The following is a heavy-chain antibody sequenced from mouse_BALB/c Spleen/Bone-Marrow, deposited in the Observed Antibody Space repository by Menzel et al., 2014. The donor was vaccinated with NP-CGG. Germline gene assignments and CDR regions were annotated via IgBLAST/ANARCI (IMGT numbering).Heavy chain of an antibody. Sequence: EVQLQQSGPELVKPGASVRMSCKASGYTFTSYVMHWVKRKPRQGLEWIGNINPNNDGTKYNEKFKGKATLTSDKSSSTAYMELSSLTSEDSAVYYCARSLYGYDWYFDVWGAGTTVTVSS. J-gene: IGHJ1*01. D-gene: IGHD2-2*01. CDR1: GYTFTSYV. V-gene: IGHV1-14*01. CDR3: ARSLYGYDWYFDV. CDR2: INPNNDGT.